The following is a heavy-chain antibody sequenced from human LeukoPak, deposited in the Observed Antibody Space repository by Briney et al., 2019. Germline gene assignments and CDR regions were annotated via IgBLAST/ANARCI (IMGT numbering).Heavy chain of an antibody. CDR2: ISNDGGGT. CDR3: AKGSSGYFVDL. D-gene: IGHD3-22*01. Sequence: PGGSLRLSCAASGFSFSNSWMSWVRQAPGKGLEWVSAISNDGGGTNYADFVKGRFTISRDNSKNTLFLQMNGLRAEDTALYYCAKGSSGYFVDLWGQGTLVTVSS. V-gene: IGHV3-23*01. CDR1: GFSFSNSW. J-gene: IGHJ5*02.